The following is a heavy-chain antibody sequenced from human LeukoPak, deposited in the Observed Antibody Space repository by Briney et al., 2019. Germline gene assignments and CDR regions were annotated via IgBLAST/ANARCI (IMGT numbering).Heavy chain of an antibody. CDR2: LNRNGDST. J-gene: IGHJ4*02. D-gene: IGHD6-13*01. V-gene: IGHV3-20*04. CDR1: GFTFDDYG. Sequence: PGGSLRLSCAASGFTFDDYGMSWVRQVPGKGLEWVSGLNRNGDSTSYADSVKGRFTISRDNAKNSLYLQMNSLRAEDTALYYRARGPYYTGTWYDPRFDYWGQGTLVTVFS. CDR3: ARGPYYTGTWYDPRFDY.